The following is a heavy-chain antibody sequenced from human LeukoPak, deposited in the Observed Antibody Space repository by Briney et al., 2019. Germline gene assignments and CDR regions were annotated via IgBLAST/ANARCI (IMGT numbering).Heavy chain of an antibody. CDR1: GFTFRNYG. CDR2: ISSRGAIT. J-gene: IGHJ4*02. V-gene: IGHV3-23*01. D-gene: IGHD5-18*01. Sequence: GGSLRLSCAASGFTFRNYGMSWVRQAPGKGLEWVSAISSRGAITSYADSVKGRFTISRDNSKNTLYLQMNSLRAEDTAVYYCARDLSGVTGYTYGRGIDYWGQGTLVTVSS. CDR3: ARDLSGVTGYTYGRGIDY.